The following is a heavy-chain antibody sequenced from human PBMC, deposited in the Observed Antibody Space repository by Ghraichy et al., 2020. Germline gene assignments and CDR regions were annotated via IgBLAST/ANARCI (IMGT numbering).Heavy chain of an antibody. CDR2: IIPIFGTA. V-gene: IGHV1-69*13. J-gene: IGHJ4*02. CDR3: ARGRSIPRKHAQDYFDY. Sequence: SVKVSCKASGGTFSSYAISWVRQAPGQGLEWMGGIIPIFGTANYAQKFQGRVTITADESTSTAYMELSSLRSEDTAVYYCARGRSIPRKHAQDYFDYWGQGTLVTVSS. CDR1: GGTFSSYA.